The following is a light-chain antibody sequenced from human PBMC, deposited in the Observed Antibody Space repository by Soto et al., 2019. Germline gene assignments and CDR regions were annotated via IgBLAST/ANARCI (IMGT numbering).Light chain of an antibody. CDR1: QTISNNY. V-gene: IGKV3-20*01. J-gene: IGKJ4*01. CDR2: GAS. CDR3: QQYGSSPLT. Sequence: EIVMTQSPATLSASPGERVTLSCRASQTISNNYLAWYQQRPGQAPRLPIYGASRRATGIPDRISGSGSGTDFTLTISRLEPEDFAVFYCQQYGSSPLTFGGGTKVDIK.